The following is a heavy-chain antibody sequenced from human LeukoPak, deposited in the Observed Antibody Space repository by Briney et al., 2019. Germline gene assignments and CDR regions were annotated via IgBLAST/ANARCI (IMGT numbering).Heavy chain of an antibody. CDR3: AKCAKTPEGGSGWCNWFVT. V-gene: IGHV3-23*01. CDR1: GFTFSNYA. Sequence: GGSLRLSCRASGFTFSNYAMNWVRQTPGKGLEWVSSLTGHSNNPNYADSVKGRFTISRDNSKNTLYLQMNSLRAEDTALYSCAKCAKTPEGGSGWCNWFVTWGQGTLVIVSS. CDR2: LTGHSNNP. D-gene: IGHD3-3*01. J-gene: IGHJ5*02.